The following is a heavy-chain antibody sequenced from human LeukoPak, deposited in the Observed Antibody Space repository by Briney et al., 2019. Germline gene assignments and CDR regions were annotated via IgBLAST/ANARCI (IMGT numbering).Heavy chain of an antibody. CDR2: INPKSGGT. CDR1: GYTFTGYY. CDR3: AVKDCTNGVCGGDAFDI. D-gene: IGHD2-8*01. Sequence: GASVKVSCKASGYTFTGYYMHWVRQAPGQGLEWMGWINPKSGGTNYAQKFQGRVTMTRDTSISTAYMELSRLRSDDTAVYYCAVKDCTNGVCGGDAFDIWGQGTMVTVSS. V-gene: IGHV1-2*02. J-gene: IGHJ3*02.